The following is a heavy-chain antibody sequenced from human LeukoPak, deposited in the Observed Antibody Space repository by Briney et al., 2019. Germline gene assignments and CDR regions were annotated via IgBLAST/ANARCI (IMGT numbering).Heavy chain of an antibody. CDR1: GYTFTSYY. D-gene: IGHD3-3*01. J-gene: IGHJ6*02. V-gene: IGHV1-46*01. Sequence: ASVKVSCKASGYTFTSYYMHWVRQAPGQGLEWMGIINPSGGSTSYAQKFQGRVTMTRDTSTSTVYMELSSLRSKDTAVYYCARMMGLRFLEWLPYSYYGMDVWGQGTTVTVSS. CDR2: INPSGGST. CDR3: ARMMGLRFLEWLPYSYYGMDV.